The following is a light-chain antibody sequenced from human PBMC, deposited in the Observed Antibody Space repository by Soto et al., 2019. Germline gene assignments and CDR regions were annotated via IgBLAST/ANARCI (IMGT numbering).Light chain of an antibody. CDR1: QSISGSY. CDR2: GAS. Sequence: EIVLTQSPDTLSLSPGERATLSCRASQSISGSYLAWHQQKSGQAPRLLIYGASNRATGIPDRFSGSGSGTDFTLTISRLEPEDFAVYYGQQYGRSPWTFGQGTKVEIK. CDR3: QQYGRSPWT. V-gene: IGKV3-20*01. J-gene: IGKJ1*01.